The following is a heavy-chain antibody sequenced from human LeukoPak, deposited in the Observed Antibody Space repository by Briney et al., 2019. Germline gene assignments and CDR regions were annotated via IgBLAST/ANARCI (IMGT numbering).Heavy chain of an antibody. CDR3: ARGRGILTGYYPYYFDY. D-gene: IGHD3-9*01. V-gene: IGHV4-59*12. CDR1: GGSISSYY. CDR2: IYYSGST. J-gene: IGHJ4*02. Sequence: SETLSLTCTVSGGSISSYYWSWIRQPPGKGLEWIGYIYYSGSTNYNPSLKSRVTISVDTSKNQFSLKLSSVTAADTAVYYCARGRGILTGYYPYYFDYWGQGTLVTVSS.